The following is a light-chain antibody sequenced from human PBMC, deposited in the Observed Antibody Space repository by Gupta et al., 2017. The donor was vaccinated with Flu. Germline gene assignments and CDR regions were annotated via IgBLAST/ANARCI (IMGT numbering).Light chain of an antibody. CDR2: DDR. J-gene: IGLJ2*01. CDR1: NIGSKS. Sequence: GNNIGSKSVHWYQKKPGQAPVLVVYDDRARPSGIPERLSGSNSGNTATLTITGVEAGDEADYYCQVWDSSNLPVVFGGGTKLTVL. CDR3: QVWDSSNLPVV. V-gene: IGLV3-21*02.